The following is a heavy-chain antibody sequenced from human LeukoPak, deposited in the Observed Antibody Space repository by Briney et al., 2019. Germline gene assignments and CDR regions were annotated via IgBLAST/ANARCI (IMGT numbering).Heavy chain of an antibody. CDR1: GGSISSSNW. CDR3: ARANYYDSSGYYYINWFDP. D-gene: IGHD3-22*01. V-gene: IGHV4-4*02. CDR2: IYHSGST. J-gene: IGHJ5*02. Sequence: SGTLSLTCAVSGGSISSSNWWSWVRQPPGKGLEWIGEIYHSGSTNYNPSLKSRVTISVDKSKNQFSLKLSSVTAADTAVYYCARANYYDSSGYYYINWFDPWGQGTLVTVSS.